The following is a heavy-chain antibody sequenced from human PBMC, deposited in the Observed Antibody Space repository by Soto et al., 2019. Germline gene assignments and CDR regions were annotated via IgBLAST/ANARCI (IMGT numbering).Heavy chain of an antibody. J-gene: IGHJ3*02. CDR2: IYWDDDK. Sequence: QITLKESGPTLVKPTQTLTLTCTFSGFSLSTSGVGVGWIRQPPGQALEWLALIYWDDDKRYSPSLKSRLTITKDTSKNQVVLTMTNMDPVDTATYYCAHTLGLDFWSGPNPDAFDIWGQGTMVTVSS. V-gene: IGHV2-5*02. CDR1: GFSLSTSGVG. D-gene: IGHD3-3*01. CDR3: AHTLGLDFWSGPNPDAFDI.